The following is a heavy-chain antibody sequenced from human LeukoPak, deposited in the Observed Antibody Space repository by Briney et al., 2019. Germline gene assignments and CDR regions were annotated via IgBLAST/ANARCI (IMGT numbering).Heavy chain of an antibody. D-gene: IGHD6-6*01. CDR2: IYYTGST. Sequence: SETLSLTCTVSGGSISSYYWSWIRQPPGKGLECIGYIYYTGSTNYNPSPKSRVTISVDTSKNQFSLKLSSVTAADTAVYYCARLRYGSPSQYFDPWGQGTLVPVSS. CDR3: ARLRYGSPSQYFDP. CDR1: GGSISSYY. V-gene: IGHV4-59*01. J-gene: IGHJ4*02.